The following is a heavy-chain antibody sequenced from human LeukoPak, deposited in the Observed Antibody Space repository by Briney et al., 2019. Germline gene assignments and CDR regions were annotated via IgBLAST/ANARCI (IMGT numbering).Heavy chain of an antibody. CDR1: GYTFTGYY. Sequence: ASVKVSCKAAGYTFTGYYMHWVRQAPAQGLEWMGGINPNSGGTNYAQKFQGRVTMTRDTSISTAYMELSRLTSDDTAVYYCARDPPIGGADVFDIWGQGTMVTVSS. J-gene: IGHJ3*02. V-gene: IGHV1-2*02. D-gene: IGHD3-10*01. CDR2: INPNSGGT. CDR3: ARDPPIGGADVFDI.